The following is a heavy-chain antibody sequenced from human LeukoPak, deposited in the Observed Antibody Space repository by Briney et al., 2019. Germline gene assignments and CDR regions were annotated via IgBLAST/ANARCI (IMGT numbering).Heavy chain of an antibody. CDR3: ARIIAAATPAYFDY. V-gene: IGHV4-39*01. D-gene: IGHD6-13*01. J-gene: IGHJ4*02. Sequence: SETLSLTCTVSGGSISSSSYYWGWIRQPPGKGLEWIGSIYYSGSTYYNPSLKSRVTISVDTSKNQFSLKLSSVTAADTAVYYCARIIAAATPAYFDYWGQGTLVTVSS. CDR2: IYYSGST. CDR1: GGSISSSSYY.